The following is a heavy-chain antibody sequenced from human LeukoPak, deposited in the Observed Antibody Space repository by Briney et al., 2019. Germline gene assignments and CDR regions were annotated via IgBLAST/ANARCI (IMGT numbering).Heavy chain of an antibody. CDR2: IIPIFGTA. J-gene: IGHJ4*02. V-gene: IGHV1-69*13. CDR1: GGTFSSYA. D-gene: IGHD2-2*01. CDR3: ARDMQAGREGNY. Sequence: SVKVSCKASGGTFSSYAISWVRQAPGQGLEWMGGIIPIFGTANYAQKFQGRVMITADESTSTAYMELSSLRSEDTAVYYCARDMQAGREGNYWGQGTLVTVSS.